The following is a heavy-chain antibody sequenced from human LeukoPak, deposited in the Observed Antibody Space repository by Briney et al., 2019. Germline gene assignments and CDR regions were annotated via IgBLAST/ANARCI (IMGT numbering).Heavy chain of an antibody. V-gene: IGHV3-30*02. CDR1: GFTFSSYG. D-gene: IGHD2-2*01. Sequence: GGSLRLSCAASGFTFSSYGMHWVRQAPGKGLEWVAFIRYDGSNKYYADSVKGRFTISRDNSKNTLYLQMNSLRAEDTAVYYCAKDPCWGSSTSCYHFDYWGQGTLVTVSS. CDR3: AKDPCWGSSTSCYHFDY. CDR2: IRYDGSNK. J-gene: IGHJ4*02.